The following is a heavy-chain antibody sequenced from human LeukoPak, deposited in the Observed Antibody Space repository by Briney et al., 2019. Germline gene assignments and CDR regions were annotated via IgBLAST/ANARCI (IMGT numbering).Heavy chain of an antibody. CDR1: GFTFSSYN. Sequence: SGGSLRLSCVASGFTFSSYNMNWVRQAPGKGLEWVSSISSSSRYIYYTDSVKGRFTISGDNAKNSLYLQMNSLRAEDAAVYYCARDRAEYSYGFKYYYMDVWGKGTTVTVSS. CDR2: ISSSSRYI. V-gene: IGHV3-21*01. CDR3: ARDRAEYSYGFKYYYMDV. D-gene: IGHD5-18*01. J-gene: IGHJ6*03.